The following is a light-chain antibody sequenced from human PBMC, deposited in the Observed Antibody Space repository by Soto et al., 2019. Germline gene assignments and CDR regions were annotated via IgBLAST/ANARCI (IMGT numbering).Light chain of an antibody. CDR3: QQYNIWPRT. Sequence: EIVMTQSPATLSVSPGERATLSCRASQSVSSNLAWYQRKPGQAPRLLIYAASTRATGIPARFSGSGSGTEFTLTISSLQSEDFAVYYCQQYNIWPRTFGQGTKVEI. CDR1: QSVSSN. CDR2: AAS. J-gene: IGKJ1*01. V-gene: IGKV3-15*01.